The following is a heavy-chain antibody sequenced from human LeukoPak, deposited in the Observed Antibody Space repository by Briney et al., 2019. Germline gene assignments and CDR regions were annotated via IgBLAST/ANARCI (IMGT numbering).Heavy chain of an antibody. Sequence: PGGSLRLSCAASGFTFCKYWMGWLRQAPGKGLEWVANINRDGSEKYFVDSVKGRFTITRDNAKSSVFLQLNSLRAEDTAVYYCARAPHNHYPSDYWGQGTLVTVSS. CDR3: ARAPHNHYPSDY. CDR1: GFTFCKYW. D-gene: IGHD3-10*01. J-gene: IGHJ4*02. V-gene: IGHV3-7*01. CDR2: INRDGSEK.